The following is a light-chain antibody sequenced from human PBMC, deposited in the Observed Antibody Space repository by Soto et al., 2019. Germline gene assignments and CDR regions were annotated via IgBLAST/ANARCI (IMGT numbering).Light chain of an antibody. V-gene: IGKV1-39*01. Sequence: DIQMTQSPSSLSASVGDRVTITCRASQSISTYLNWYHQKPGKAPTLLIYAASSLQSGVPSRFSGSGSGTDFTLTISSLHPEDFATYYCQQSYNTPRTFGQGTKVEIK. J-gene: IGKJ1*01. CDR2: AAS. CDR3: QQSYNTPRT. CDR1: QSISTY.